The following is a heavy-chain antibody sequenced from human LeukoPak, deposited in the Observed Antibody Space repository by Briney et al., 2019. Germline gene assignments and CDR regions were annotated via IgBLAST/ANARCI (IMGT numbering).Heavy chain of an antibody. CDR2: ISGSGGST. Sequence: GGSLRLSCAASGFTFSSYAMSWVRQAPGKGLEWVSAISGSGGSTYYADSVKGRFTISRDNSKNTLYLQMNSLRAEDTAVYYCAKARSGSGSYYNLLIDYWGQGTLVTVSS. D-gene: IGHD3-10*01. J-gene: IGHJ4*02. V-gene: IGHV3-23*01. CDR3: AKARSGSGSYYNLLIDY. CDR1: GFTFSSYA.